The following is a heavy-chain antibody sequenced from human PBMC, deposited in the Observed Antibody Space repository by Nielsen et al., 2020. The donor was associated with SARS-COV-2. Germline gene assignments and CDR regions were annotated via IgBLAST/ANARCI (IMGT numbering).Heavy chain of an antibody. Sequence: WVRQAPGQGLEWMGWISAYNDNTNYAQKFQGRVTMTTVTSTSTAYMELRSLRSDDTAVYYCAREGVTSMIVVVMAYFDYWGQGTLVTVSS. J-gene: IGHJ4*02. CDR2: ISAYNDNT. V-gene: IGHV1-18*01. D-gene: IGHD3-22*01. CDR3: AREGVTSMIVVVMAYFDY.